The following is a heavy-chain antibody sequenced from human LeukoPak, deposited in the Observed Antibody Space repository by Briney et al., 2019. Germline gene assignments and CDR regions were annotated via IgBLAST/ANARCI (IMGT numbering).Heavy chain of an antibody. J-gene: IGHJ4*02. CDR2: IKQDGSEK. Sequence: GGSLRLSCAASGFTFSSYAMSWVRQAPGKGLEWVANIKQDGSEKYYVDSVKGRFTISRDNSKNTLYLQMNSLRAEDTAVYYCANDCSSTSCYYDYWGQGTLVTVSS. V-gene: IGHV3-7*01. CDR3: ANDCSSTSCYYDY. D-gene: IGHD2-2*01. CDR1: GFTFSSYA.